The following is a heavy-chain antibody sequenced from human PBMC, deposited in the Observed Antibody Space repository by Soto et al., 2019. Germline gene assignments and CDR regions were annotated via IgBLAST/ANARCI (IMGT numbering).Heavy chain of an antibody. CDR2: IVVGSGNT. J-gene: IGHJ6*01. CDR1: GFTFTISA. V-gene: IGHV1-58*01. Sequence: SVKVSCKASGFTFTISAVQCLRQARGQRLEWIGWIVVGSGNTNYAQKFQERVTITRDMSTSTAYMELSSLRSEDTAVYYCAADEYYDFWSGYPACGMDVWGQGTTVTVSS. D-gene: IGHD3-3*01. CDR3: AADEYYDFWSGYPACGMDV.